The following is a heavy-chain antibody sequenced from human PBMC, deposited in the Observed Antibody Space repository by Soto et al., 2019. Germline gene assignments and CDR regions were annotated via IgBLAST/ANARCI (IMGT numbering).Heavy chain of an antibody. CDR1: GFIIGTNG. D-gene: IGHD4-17*01. J-gene: IGHJ4*02. CDR3: AGHGGFSY. CDR2: IYHTGDT. V-gene: IGHV3-23*01. Sequence: EVQLLESGGGLVKPGGSLRLSCEATGFIIGTNGMDWVRQAPGKGLEWVSSIYHTGDTNYEDSLKGRFTISRANAKNTLYLQMTRLRVKDTALYYCAGHGGFSYLGQGPLVTVSS.